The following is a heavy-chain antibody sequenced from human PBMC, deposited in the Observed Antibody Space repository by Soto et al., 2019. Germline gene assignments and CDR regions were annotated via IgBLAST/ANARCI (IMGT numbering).Heavy chain of an antibody. J-gene: IGHJ6*02. CDR1: GFTFSSYA. V-gene: IGHV3-30-3*01. CDR3: ASPYYNFWSGYYGGMDV. D-gene: IGHD3-3*01. Sequence: SQIVSYAASGFTFSSYAMHWVRQAPGKGLEWVAVISYDGSNKYYADSVKGRFTISRDNSKNTLYLQMNSLRAEDTAVYYCASPYYNFWSGYYGGMDVWGQGTTVTVSS. CDR2: ISYDGSNK.